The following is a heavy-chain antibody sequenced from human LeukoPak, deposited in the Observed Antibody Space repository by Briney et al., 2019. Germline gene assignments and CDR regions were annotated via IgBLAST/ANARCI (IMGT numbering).Heavy chain of an antibody. J-gene: IGHJ4*02. CDR1: GGSISSYY. CDR2: IYYTGTT. D-gene: IGHD2/OR15-2a*01. CDR3: AKDTGDFYLRYFDS. V-gene: IGHV4-59*01. Sequence: SETLSLTCTVSGGSISSYYWTWIRQPPGKGLEFIGYIYYTGTTNYNPSLKSRVTISVDTSKNQFSLKLRSVTAADTAVYYCAKDTGDFYLRYFDSWGQGTLVTVS.